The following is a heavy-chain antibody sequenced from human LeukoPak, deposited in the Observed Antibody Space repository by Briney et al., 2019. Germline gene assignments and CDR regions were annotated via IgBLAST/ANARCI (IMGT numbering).Heavy chain of an antibody. Sequence: ASVKVSCKASGCTFTSYYMHWVRQAPGQGLEWMGIINPSGGSTSYAQKFQGRVTMTRDTSTSTVYVELSSLRSEDTAVYYCARTDSSGYYLHYWGQGTLVTVSS. V-gene: IGHV1-46*01. CDR2: INPSGGST. D-gene: IGHD3-22*01. CDR3: ARTDSSGYYLHY. J-gene: IGHJ4*02. CDR1: GCTFTSYY.